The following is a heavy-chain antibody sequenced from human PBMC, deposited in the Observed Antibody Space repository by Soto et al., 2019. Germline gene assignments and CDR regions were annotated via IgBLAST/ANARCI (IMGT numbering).Heavy chain of an antibody. D-gene: IGHD4-17*01. CDR3: EKNSENYGDARYDS. CDR1: GFTFNNYA. Sequence: EVQLLESGGGLVQPGGSLRLSCVSSGFTFNNYAMSWVRQAPGKGLEWVSSIRSSGGNTYYADSMKGRFTIARDNSKNTLYLQMNSLRAEDTAVYYCEKNSENYGDARYDSWGQGILVTVSS. J-gene: IGHJ4*02. CDR2: IRSSGGNT. V-gene: IGHV3-23*01.